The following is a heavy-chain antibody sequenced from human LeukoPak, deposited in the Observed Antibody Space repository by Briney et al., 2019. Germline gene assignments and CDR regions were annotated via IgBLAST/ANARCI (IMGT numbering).Heavy chain of an antibody. CDR3: AREGDVTTVTEGWFDP. CDR1: GYTFTSYG. Sequence: ASVKVSCKASGYTFTSYGISWVRQAPGQGLEWMGWISAYNGNTNYAQKLQGRVTMTTDTSTSTAYMELRSLRSDDMAVYYCAREGDVTTVTEGWFDPWGQGTLVTVSS. D-gene: IGHD4-17*01. V-gene: IGHV1-18*03. J-gene: IGHJ5*02. CDR2: ISAYNGNT.